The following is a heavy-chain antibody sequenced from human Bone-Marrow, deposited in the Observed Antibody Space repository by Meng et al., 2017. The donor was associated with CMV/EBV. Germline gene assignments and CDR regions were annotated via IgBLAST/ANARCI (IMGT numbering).Heavy chain of an antibody. CDR2: IIPILGIA. V-gene: IGHV1-69*10. Sequence: SVKVSCKASGGTFSSYAISWVRQAPGQGLEWMGGIIPILGIANYAQKFQGRVTITADKSTSTAYMELSSLRSEDTAVYYCARGGSSWRKYYYYGMDDWGQGTTVTVSS. CDR1: GGTFSSYA. CDR3: ARGGSSWRKYYYYGMDD. D-gene: IGHD6-13*01. J-gene: IGHJ6*02.